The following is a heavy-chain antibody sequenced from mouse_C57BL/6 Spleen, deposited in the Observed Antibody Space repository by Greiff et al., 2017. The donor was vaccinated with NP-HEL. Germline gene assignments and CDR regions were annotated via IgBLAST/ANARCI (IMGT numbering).Heavy chain of an antibody. CDR1: GYSITSGYY. Sequence: ESGPGLVKPSQSLSLTCSVTGYSITSGYYWNWIRQFPGNKLEWMGYISYDGSNNYNPSLKNRISITRDTSKNQFFLKLNSVTTEDTATYYCARSAGFYWWFAYWGQGTLVTVSA. CDR2: ISYDGSN. J-gene: IGHJ3*01. D-gene: IGHD2-3*01. CDR3: ARSAGFYWWFAY. V-gene: IGHV3-6*01.